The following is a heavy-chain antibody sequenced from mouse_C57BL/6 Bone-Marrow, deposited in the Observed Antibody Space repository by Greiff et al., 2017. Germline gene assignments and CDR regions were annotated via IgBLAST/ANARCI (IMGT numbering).Heavy chain of an antibody. J-gene: IGHJ2*01. CDR1: GYTFTSYW. V-gene: IGHV1-55*01. D-gene: IGHD1-1*01. CDR3: ARRLYGSSYDYFDY. Sequence: VQLQQPGAELVKPGASVKMSCKASGYTFTSYWITWVKQRPGQGLEWIGDIYPGSGSTNYNEKFKSKATLTVDTSSSTAYMQLSSLTSEDSAVYYCARRLYGSSYDYFDYWGQGTTLTVSS. CDR2: IYPGSGST.